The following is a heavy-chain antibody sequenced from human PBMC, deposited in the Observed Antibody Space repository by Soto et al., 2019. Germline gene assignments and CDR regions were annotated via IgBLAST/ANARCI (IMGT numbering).Heavy chain of an antibody. V-gene: IGHV3-23*01. CDR3: AQSRGPETGGRHYYGMDV. J-gene: IGHJ6*02. CDR2: ISISGSKT. CDR1: GFSFSSYA. Sequence: GGSLRLSCAASGFSFSSYAVSWVRQAPGKGLEWVSTISISGSKTYYADSVKGRFSISRDDSKSTLYLQMNSLRAEDTAVYFWAQSRGPETGGRHYYGMDVWGRGTTVTVSS. D-gene: IGHD2-15*01.